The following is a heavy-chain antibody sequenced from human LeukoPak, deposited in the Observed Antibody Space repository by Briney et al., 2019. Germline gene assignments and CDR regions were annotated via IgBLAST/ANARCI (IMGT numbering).Heavy chain of an antibody. Sequence: ASVKVSCKTYGYTFTSHGISWVRQAPGQGLEWMGGIIPIFGTANYAQKFQGRVTITADESTSTAYMELSSLRSEDTAVYYCARNPRGITIFGVVTEDYYYGMDVWGQGTTVTVSS. V-gene: IGHV1-69*13. CDR1: GYTFTSHG. CDR3: ARNPRGITIFGVVTEDYYYGMDV. J-gene: IGHJ6*02. CDR2: IIPIFGTA. D-gene: IGHD3-3*01.